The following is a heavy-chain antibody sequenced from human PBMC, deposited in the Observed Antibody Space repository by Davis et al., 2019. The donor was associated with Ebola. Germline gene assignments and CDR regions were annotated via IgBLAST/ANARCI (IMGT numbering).Heavy chain of an antibody. D-gene: IGHD3-9*01. J-gene: IGHJ4*02. CDR3: ARLRYSDY. CDR1: GFTFNSHA. CDR2: ISYHGINK. V-gene: IGHV3-30-3*01. Sequence: GGSLRLSCAAAGFTFNSHAMHWVRQAPGKGLEWVAVISYHGINKGCAESVKGRFTISRDNSENTLYLQMNSLRVEDAAVYYCARLRYSDYWGQGTLVTVSS.